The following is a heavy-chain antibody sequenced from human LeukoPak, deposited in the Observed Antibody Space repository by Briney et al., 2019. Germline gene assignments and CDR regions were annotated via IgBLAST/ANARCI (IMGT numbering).Heavy chain of an antibody. CDR1: GFTFSSYE. Sequence: GGSLRLSCAASGFTFSSYEMNWVRQAPGKGLEWVSYISSSGSTMYYADSVKGRFTISRGNAKNSLYLQMNSLRAEDTAVYYCAGGFWSGYSTDFDYWGQGTLVTASS. D-gene: IGHD3-3*01. V-gene: IGHV3-48*03. CDR3: AGGFWSGYSTDFDY. CDR2: ISSSGSTM. J-gene: IGHJ4*02.